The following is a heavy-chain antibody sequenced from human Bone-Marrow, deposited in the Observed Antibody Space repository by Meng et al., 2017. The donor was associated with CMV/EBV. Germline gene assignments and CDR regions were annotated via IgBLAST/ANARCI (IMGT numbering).Heavy chain of an antibody. CDR3: VLVNGPSYYYYGMDV. CDR2: ISGSGSAT. CDR1: GFTFSSYA. Sequence: GGSLRLSCAASGFTFSSYAMNWVRQAPGKGLEWVSGISGSGSATYYADSVKGRFTISRDNAKNSLYLQMNSLRAEDTAVYYCVLVNGPSYYYYGMDVWGQGTTVTVSS. J-gene: IGHJ6*02. V-gene: IGHV3-21*01. D-gene: IGHD2-8*01.